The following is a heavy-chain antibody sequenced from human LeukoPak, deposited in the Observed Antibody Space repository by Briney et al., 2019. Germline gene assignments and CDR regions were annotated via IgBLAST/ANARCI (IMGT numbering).Heavy chain of an antibody. CDR2: ISWNSGSI. V-gene: IGHV3-9*01. J-gene: IGHJ3*02. CDR3: AKGVGATFDAFDI. Sequence: GGSLRLSCAASGFTFDDYAMHWVRQAPGKGLEWVSGISWNSGSIGYADSVKGRFTISRDNAKNPLYLQMNSLRAEDTALYYCAKGVGATFDAFDIWGQGTMVTVSS. CDR1: GFTFDDYA. D-gene: IGHD1-26*01.